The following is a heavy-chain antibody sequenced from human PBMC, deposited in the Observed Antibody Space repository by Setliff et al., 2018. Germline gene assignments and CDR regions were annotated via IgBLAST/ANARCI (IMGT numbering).Heavy chain of an antibody. CDR3: ARGAPGWELLSWFDP. V-gene: IGHV4-34*01. CDR1: GGSFSGYY. J-gene: IGHJ5*02. Sequence: SETLSLTCAVYGGSFSGYYWSWIRQPPGKGLEWIGEINHSGSTNYNPSLKSRVTISVDKSKNQFSLKLSSVTAADTVVYYCARGAPGWELLSWFDPWGQGTLVTVSS. D-gene: IGHD1-26*01. CDR2: INHSGST.